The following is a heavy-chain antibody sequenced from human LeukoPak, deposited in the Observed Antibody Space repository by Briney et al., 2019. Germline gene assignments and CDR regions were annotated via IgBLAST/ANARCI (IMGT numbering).Heavy chain of an antibody. CDR3: ARLNHSLGYSVFDY. CDR1: GGSISSSNYY. J-gene: IGHJ4*02. D-gene: IGHD3-22*01. V-gene: IGHV4-39*07. Sequence: PSETLSLTCTVSGGSISSSNYYWGWIRQPPGKGLEWIGNIYYSGTTYYNPSLKSRVTISVDTSKNQFSLNLNSLTAADTAVYYCARLNHSLGYSVFDYWGQRTLVTVSS. CDR2: IYYSGTT.